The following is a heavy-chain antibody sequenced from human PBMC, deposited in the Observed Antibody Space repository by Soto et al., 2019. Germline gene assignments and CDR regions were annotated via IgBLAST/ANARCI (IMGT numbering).Heavy chain of an antibody. D-gene: IGHD3-3*01. CDR2: ISGNGANT. V-gene: IGHV3-23*01. Sequence: EVQLLGSGGGLVQPGGSLRLSCAASGLTFSTYAMSWVRQAPGKGLEWVSSISGNGANTYYTDSVKGRFIISRDNSKNTLFLQINSLSAEATALYYGAKDRPNCYGSGGGYYKAGGDYWGQGTLVTVSS. CDR3: AKDRPNCYGSGGGYYKAGGDY. J-gene: IGHJ4*02. CDR1: GLTFSTYA.